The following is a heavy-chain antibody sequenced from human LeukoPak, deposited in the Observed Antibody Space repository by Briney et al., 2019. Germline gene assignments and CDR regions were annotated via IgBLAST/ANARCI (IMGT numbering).Heavy chain of an antibody. D-gene: IGHD3-16*01. CDR2: IKQDGSEK. J-gene: IGHJ4*02. V-gene: IGHV3-7*01. CDR3: ARDKFGGTDY. CDR1: GFTFSNSW. Sequence: GGSLRLSCAASGFTFSNSWMSWVRQAPGKGLEWVANIKQDGSEKYYVDSVKGRFTISRDNAKNSLYLQMNSLRAEDTAVYYCARDKFGGTDYWGQGTLVTVPS.